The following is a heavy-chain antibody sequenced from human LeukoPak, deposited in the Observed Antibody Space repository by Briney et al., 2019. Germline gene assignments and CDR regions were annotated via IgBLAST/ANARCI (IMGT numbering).Heavy chain of an antibody. D-gene: IGHD6-13*01. V-gene: IGHV3-53*01. Sequence: PGGSLRLSCAASGFTVSSNYMSWVRQAPGKGLEWVSVIYSGGSTYYADSVKGRFTISRDNSKNTLYPQMNSLRVEDTAVYYCARDGFSSSWGLAYWGQGTLVTVSS. CDR3: ARDGFSSSWGLAY. J-gene: IGHJ4*02. CDR2: IYSGGST. CDR1: GFTVSSNY.